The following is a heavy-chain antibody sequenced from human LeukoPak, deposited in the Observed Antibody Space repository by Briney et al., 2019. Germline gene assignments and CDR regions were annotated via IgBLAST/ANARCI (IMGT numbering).Heavy chain of an antibody. CDR1: GFTFSSYA. Sequence: GGSLRLSCAASGFTFSSYAMSWVRQAPGKGLEWVSAISGSGGSTYYADSVKGRFTISRDNSKNTLYLQMNSLRAEDTAVYYCAKDKEKTWLSPANYFDYWGQGTLVTVSS. D-gene: IGHD3-22*01. J-gene: IGHJ4*02. CDR2: ISGSGGST. CDR3: AKDKEKTWLSPANYFDY. V-gene: IGHV3-23*01.